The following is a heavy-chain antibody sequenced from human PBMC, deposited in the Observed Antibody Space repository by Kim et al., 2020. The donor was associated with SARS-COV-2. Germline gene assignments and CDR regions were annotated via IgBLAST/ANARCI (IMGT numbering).Heavy chain of an antibody. J-gene: IGHJ4*01. CDR3: AKGPKTVTFDY. Sequence: TYYARSVKGRFASSREDSKNTQNLRMNGLRAEDTAVYYCAKGPKTVTFDYWGQGTLVTASS. D-gene: IGHD4-4*01. V-gene: IGHV3-23*01. CDR2: T.